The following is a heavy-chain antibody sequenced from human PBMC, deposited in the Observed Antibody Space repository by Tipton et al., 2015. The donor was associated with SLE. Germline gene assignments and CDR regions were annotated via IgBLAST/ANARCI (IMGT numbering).Heavy chain of an antibody. CDR3: AKAPTGAAALDY. CDR1: GFTFDDYA. CDR2: ISWNSGSI. Sequence: SLRLSCAASGFTFDDYAMHWVRQAPGKGLEWVSGISWNSGSIGYADSVKGRFTIPRDNAKNSLYLQMNSLRAEDTALYYCAKAPTGAAALDYWGQGTLVTVSS. D-gene: IGHD6-13*01. V-gene: IGHV3-9*01. J-gene: IGHJ4*02.